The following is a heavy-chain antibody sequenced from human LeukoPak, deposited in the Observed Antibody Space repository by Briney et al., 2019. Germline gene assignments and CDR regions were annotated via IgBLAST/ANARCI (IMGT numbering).Heavy chain of an antibody. CDR2: IANDGRNE. Sequence: GGSLRLSCVASGFTFRRYDMHWVRQAPGKGLEWVAVIANDGRNEIYADSVKGRFTISRDNSKNTLYLQMDSLRAEDTAVYYCARAAAVSGAFRDNWFDPWGQGTLVTVSS. J-gene: IGHJ5*02. V-gene: IGHV3-30*04. CDR3: ARAAAVSGAFRDNWFDP. CDR1: GFTFRRYD. D-gene: IGHD6-13*01.